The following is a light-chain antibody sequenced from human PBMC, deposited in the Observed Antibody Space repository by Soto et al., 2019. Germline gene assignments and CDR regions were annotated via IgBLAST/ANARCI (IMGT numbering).Light chain of an antibody. V-gene: IGKV3-15*01. J-gene: IGKJ1*01. CDR3: QEYNTWPWT. CDR2: GAS. CDR1: QSVNSN. Sequence: ETVMTQSPATLSVSQGERATLSCRASQSVNSNLAWYQQKLGQAPRVLIYGASTRATGIPARFSGSGSGTEFILTISSLQSEDFALYYCQEYNTWPWTFGQGTKVDIK.